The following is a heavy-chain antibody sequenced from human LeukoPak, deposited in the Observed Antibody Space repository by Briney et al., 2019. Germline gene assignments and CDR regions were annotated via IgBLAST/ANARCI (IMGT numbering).Heavy chain of an antibody. J-gene: IGHJ6*02. Sequence: GSSVKVSCKASGGTFSSHAISWVRQAPGQGLEWMGGIIPIFGTANYAQKFQGRVTITADESTSTAYMELSSLRSEDTAVYYCASSWNYAHYYYYGMDVWGQGTTVTVSS. CDR3: ASSWNYAHYYYYGMDV. D-gene: IGHD1-7*01. CDR1: GGTFSSHA. V-gene: IGHV1-69*01. CDR2: IIPIFGTA.